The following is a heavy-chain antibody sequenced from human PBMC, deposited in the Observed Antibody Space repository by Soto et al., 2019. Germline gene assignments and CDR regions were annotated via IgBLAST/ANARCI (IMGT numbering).Heavy chain of an antibody. D-gene: IGHD5-12*01. CDR1: GGSISIGGYY. V-gene: IGHV4-31*03. Sequence: SETLSLTCTVSGGSISIGGYYWSWIRQHPGKGLEWIGYIYYSGSTYYNPSLKSRVTISVDTSKNQFSLKLSSVTAADTAVYYCARGPTVRRDGYNFDCWGQGTLVTFSS. J-gene: IGHJ4*02. CDR2: IYYSGST. CDR3: ARGPTVRRDGYNFDC.